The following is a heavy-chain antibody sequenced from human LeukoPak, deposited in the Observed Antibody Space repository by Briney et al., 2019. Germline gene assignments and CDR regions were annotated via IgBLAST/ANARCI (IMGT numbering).Heavy chain of an antibody. CDR3: ARGVVGATIFLGVFGAFDI. Sequence: ASVKVSCKVSGYTLTELSMHWVRQAPGKGLEWMGGFDPEDGETIYAQKFQGRVTMTEDTSTDTAYMELSSLRSEDTAVYYCARGVVGATIFLGVFGAFDIWGQGTMVTVSS. CDR2: FDPEDGET. D-gene: IGHD1-26*01. J-gene: IGHJ3*02. V-gene: IGHV1-24*01. CDR1: GYTLTELS.